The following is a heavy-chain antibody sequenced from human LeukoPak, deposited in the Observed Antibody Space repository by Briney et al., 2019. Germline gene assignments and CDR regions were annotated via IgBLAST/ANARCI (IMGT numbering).Heavy chain of an antibody. CDR1: VYTFTSYG. J-gene: IGHJ3*02. CDR3: ARDDPRKDFWSGYYKNDAFDI. V-gene: IGHV1-18*01. Sequence: ASVKVSCKASVYTFTSYGISWVRQAPGQGLEWMGWISAYNVNTNYAQKLQGRGTMTTDTPTSTAYMELRSLRSDDTAVYYCARDDPRKDFWSGYYKNDAFDIWGQGTMVTVSS. CDR2: ISAYNVNT. D-gene: IGHD3-3*01.